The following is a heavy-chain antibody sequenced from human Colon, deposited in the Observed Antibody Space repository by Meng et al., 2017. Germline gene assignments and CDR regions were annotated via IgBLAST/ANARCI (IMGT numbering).Heavy chain of an antibody. Sequence: VQLRGSGPGLGNPSETLSLPCTGPGASISCNYWSWIRQSPGRGLEWIAYIYYTGSTNYNPSFKSRATISVDTSKNQFSLNLASVTAADTAVYYCAKYDRPPYCFEYWGQGTLVTVSS. V-gene: IGHV4-59*01. CDR1: GASISCNY. D-gene: IGHD2-15*01. CDR2: IYYTGST. J-gene: IGHJ4*02. CDR3: AKYDRPPYCFEY.